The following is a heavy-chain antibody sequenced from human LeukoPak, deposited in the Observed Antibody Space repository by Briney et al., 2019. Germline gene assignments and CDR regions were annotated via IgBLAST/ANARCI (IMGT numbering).Heavy chain of an antibody. D-gene: IGHD6-13*01. V-gene: IGHV1-69*01. Sequence: ASVKVPCKASRGTFSSYAISWVRQAPGQGLEWMGGIIPIFGTANYAQKFQGRVTITADESTSTAYMELSSLRSEDTAVYYCAGVYSSSWYSNWYFDLWGRGTLVTVSS. J-gene: IGHJ2*01. CDR3: AGVYSSSWYSNWYFDL. CDR2: IIPIFGTA. CDR1: RGTFSSYA.